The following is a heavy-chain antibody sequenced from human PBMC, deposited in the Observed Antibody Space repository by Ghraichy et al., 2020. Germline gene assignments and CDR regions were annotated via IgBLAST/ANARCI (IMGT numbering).Heavy chain of an antibody. D-gene: IGHD4-17*01. J-gene: IGHJ4*02. V-gene: IGHV4-30-2*01. CDR1: GGSISSGGYS. CDR3: ARGRYGALPALDY. CDR2: IYHSGST. Sequence: SENLSLTCAVSGGSISSGGYSWSWIRQPPGKGLEWIGYIYHSGSTYYNPSLKSRVTISVDRSKNQFSLKLSSVTAADTAVHYCARGRYGALPALDYWGQGTLVTVSS.